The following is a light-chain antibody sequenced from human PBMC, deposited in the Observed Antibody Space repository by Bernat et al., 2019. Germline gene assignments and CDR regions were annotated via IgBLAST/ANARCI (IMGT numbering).Light chain of an antibody. J-gene: IGKJ1*01. V-gene: IGKV2-30*02. Sequence: DVVMTQSPLSLPVTLGQPASISCRSSQSLVHSDGNSYLNWFQQRPGQSPRRLIYKVSTRGSGVPDRFSGSGSGTDFTLKISKGEAEDVGVYYCMQGTLWPPTFGQGTK. CDR2: KVS. CDR1: QSLVHSDGNSY. CDR3: MQGTLWPPT.